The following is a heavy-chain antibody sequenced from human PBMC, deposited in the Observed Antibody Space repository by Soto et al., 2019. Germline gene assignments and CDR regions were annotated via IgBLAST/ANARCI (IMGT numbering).Heavy chain of an antibody. CDR1: GFTFSSYA. V-gene: IGHV3-30-3*01. CDR2: ISYDGSNK. CDR3: ARDLTVTSFGVALYYYYYNMDV. D-gene: IGHD3-3*01. J-gene: IGHJ6*02. Sequence: QVQLVESGGGVVQPGRSLRLSCAASGFTFSSYAMHWVRQAPGKGLEWVAVISYDGSNKYYADYVKGRFTISRDNSKNTLYLPMNSLRAEDTAVYYCARDLTVTSFGVALYYYYYNMDVWGQGTTVTVSS.